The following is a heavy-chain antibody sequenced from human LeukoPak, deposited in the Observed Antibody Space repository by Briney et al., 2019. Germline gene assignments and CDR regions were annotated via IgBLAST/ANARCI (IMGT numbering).Heavy chain of an antibody. Sequence: ASVKVSCKASGYTFTSHGISWVRQAPGQGLEWMGWMNPNSGNTGYAQKFQGRVTMTRNTSISTAYMELSSLRSEDTAVYYCASGGPYYGDPFDYWGQGTLVTVSS. CDR2: MNPNSGNT. D-gene: IGHD4-17*01. J-gene: IGHJ4*02. CDR1: GYTFTSHG. V-gene: IGHV1-8*02. CDR3: ASGGPYYGDPFDY.